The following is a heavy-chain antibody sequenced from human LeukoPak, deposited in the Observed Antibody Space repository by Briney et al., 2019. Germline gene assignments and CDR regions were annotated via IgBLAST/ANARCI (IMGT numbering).Heavy chain of an antibody. J-gene: IGHJ3*02. CDR1: GYTFTSYG. CDR3: ASTLTTTDSEGGFKDAFDI. Sequence: ASVKVSCKASGYTFTSYGISWVRQAPGQGLEWMGWISAYNGNTNYAQKLQGRVTMTTDTSTSTAYMELRSLRSDDTAVYYCASTLTTTDSEGGFKDAFDIWGQGTMVTVSS. CDR2: ISAYNGNT. D-gene: IGHD4-17*01. V-gene: IGHV1-18*01.